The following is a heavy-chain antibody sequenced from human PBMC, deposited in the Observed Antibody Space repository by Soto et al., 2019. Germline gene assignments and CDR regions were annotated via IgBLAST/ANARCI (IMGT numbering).Heavy chain of an antibody. J-gene: IGHJ5*02. CDR3: ARDRIAAAGTRNGFDP. Sequence: QVHLVQSGAEVKKPGASVKVSCKASGYTFTSYAMHWVRQAPGQRLEWMGWINAGNGNTKYSQKFQDRVTITRDTSASTAYMELSSLRSEDPAVYYCARDRIAAAGTRNGFDPWGQGTLVTVSS. CDR2: INAGNGNT. CDR1: GYTFTSYA. V-gene: IGHV1-3*01. D-gene: IGHD6-13*01.